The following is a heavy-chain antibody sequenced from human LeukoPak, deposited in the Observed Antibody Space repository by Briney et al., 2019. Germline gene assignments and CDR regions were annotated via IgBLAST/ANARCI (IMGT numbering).Heavy chain of an antibody. D-gene: IGHD3-10*01. V-gene: IGHV1-46*01. CDR1: GYAFTNYY. CDR3: ASLGSGSSPIVDFDY. CDR2: IDPSGGGT. J-gene: IGHJ4*02. Sequence: APVKVSCKASGYAFTNYYVHWVRQAPGQGLEWMGIIDPSGGGTTYAQKFQGRVNMTRDTSTSTVHMELSSLRYEDTAVYYCASLGSGSSPIVDFDYWGQGTLVTVSS.